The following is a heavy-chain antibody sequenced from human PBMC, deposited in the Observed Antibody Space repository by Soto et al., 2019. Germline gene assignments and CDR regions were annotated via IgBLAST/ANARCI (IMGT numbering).Heavy chain of an antibody. D-gene: IGHD3-22*01. J-gene: IGHJ4*02. CDR3: ARVVLDSSGSLDY. CDR2: IYYSGST. V-gene: IGHV4-31*03. Sequence: TSETLSLTCTVSGGSISSGCYYWSWIRQHPGKGLEWIGYIYYSGSTYYNPSLKSRVTISVDTSKNQFSLKLSSVTAADTAVYYCARVVLDSSGSLDYWGQGTLVTVSS. CDR1: GGSISSGCYY.